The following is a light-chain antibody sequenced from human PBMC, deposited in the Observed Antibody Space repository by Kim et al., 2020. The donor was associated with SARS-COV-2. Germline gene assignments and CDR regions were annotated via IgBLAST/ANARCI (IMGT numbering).Light chain of an antibody. CDR3: LLFRGAGRLV. V-gene: IGLV7-43*01. J-gene: IGLJ3*02. CDR1: TGAVTSGSY. CDR2: STT. Sequence: GGTVTLTWASDTGAVTSGSYPNWFQQKPGQAPRSLIYSTTNRHSWTPARFSGSLIEGKAALTLSGVLPEDEADYYCLLFRGAGRLVFGGGTQLTVL.